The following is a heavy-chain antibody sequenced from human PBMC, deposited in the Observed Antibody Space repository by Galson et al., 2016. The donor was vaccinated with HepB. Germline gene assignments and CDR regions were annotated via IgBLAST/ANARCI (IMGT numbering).Heavy chain of an antibody. V-gene: IGHV4-30-2*01. D-gene: IGHD3-10*01. CDR1: GGVSGDSINSSAYS. CDR2: IYHSGAT. CDR3: ATFGSRDAFDF. J-gene: IGHJ3*01. Sequence: TLSLTCTVSGGVSGDSINSSAYSWSWIRQPPGKGLEWIGYIYHSGATPYNPSLRSRVTISVDRSKNLFSLDLISVTAADTAVYFCATFGSRDAFDFWGRGTLVTVSS.